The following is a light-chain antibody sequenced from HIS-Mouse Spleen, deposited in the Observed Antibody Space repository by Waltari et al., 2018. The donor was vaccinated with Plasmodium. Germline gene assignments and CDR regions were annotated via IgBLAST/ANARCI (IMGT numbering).Light chain of an antibody. J-gene: IGKJ4*01. CDR3: QQRSNWPRVLT. CDR1: QSVSSY. Sequence: EIVFTQSPATLSLSPAERATLSCRASQSVSSYLAWYQQKPGQAPRLLIYDASNRATGIPARFSGSGSGTDFTLTISSLEPEDFAVYYCQQRSNWPRVLTFGGGTKVEIK. V-gene: IGKV3-11*01. CDR2: DAS.